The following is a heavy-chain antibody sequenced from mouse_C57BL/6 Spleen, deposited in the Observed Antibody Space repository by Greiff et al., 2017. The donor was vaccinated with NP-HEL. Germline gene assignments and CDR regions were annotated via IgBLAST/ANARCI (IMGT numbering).Heavy chain of an antibody. V-gene: IGHV1-80*01. CDR3: ASTLRQLRQAWFAY. J-gene: IGHJ3*01. CDR2: IYPGDGDT. Sequence: VQLQQSGAELVKPGASVKISCKASGYAFSSYWMNWVKQRPGKGLEWIGQIYPGDGDTNYNGKFKGKATLTADKSSSTAYMQLSSLTSEDSAVYFCASTLRQLRQAWFAYWGQGTLVTVSA. D-gene: IGHD3-2*02. CDR1: GYAFSSYW.